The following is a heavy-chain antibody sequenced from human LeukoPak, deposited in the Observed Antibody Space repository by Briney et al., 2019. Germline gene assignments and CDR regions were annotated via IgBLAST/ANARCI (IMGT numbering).Heavy chain of an antibody. J-gene: IGHJ4*02. CDR3: VSFYETY. CDR1: GNYW. V-gene: IGHV3-74*01. CDR2: INSDGSWT. D-gene: IGHD2-2*01. Sequence: GGSLRLSCAASGNYWMHWVRQAPGKGLVWVSHINSDGSWTSYADSVKGRFTISKDNAKNTVYLQMNNLKAEDTAVYYCVSFYETYWGRGTLVTVSS.